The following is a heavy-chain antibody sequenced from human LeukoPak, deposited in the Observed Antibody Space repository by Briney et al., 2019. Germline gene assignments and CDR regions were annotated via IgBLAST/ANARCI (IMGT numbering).Heavy chain of an antibody. CDR3: ARGRRLGLIAVAGFDY. CDR1: GGSISSSNW. J-gene: IGHJ4*02. Sequence: SETLSLTCAVSGGSISSSNWWSWVRQPPGKGLEWIGEIYHSGSTNYNPSLKSRVTISVDKSKNQFSLKLSSVTAADTAVYYCARGRRLGLIAVAGFDYWGQGTLVTVSS. D-gene: IGHD6-19*01. V-gene: IGHV4-4*02. CDR2: IYHSGST.